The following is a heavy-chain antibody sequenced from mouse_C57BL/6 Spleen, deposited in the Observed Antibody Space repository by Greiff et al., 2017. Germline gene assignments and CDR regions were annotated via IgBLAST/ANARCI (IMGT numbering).Heavy chain of an antibody. Sequence: QVQLQQSGAELAKPGASVKLSCKASGYTFTSYWMHWVKQRPGQGLEWIGYINPSSGYTKYNQKFKDKDTLTADKSSSTAYMQLSSLTYEDSAVYYCARDGNYGFAYWGQGTLVTVSA. D-gene: IGHD2-1*01. J-gene: IGHJ3*01. CDR3: ARDGNYGFAY. V-gene: IGHV1-7*01. CDR1: GYTFTSYW. CDR2: INPSSGYT.